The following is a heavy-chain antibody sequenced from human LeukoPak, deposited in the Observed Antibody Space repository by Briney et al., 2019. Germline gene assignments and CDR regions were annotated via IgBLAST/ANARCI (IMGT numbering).Heavy chain of an antibody. CDR3: ARGGRFVSRGYNWFDP. J-gene: IGHJ5*02. CDR1: GYTFTGYY. V-gene: IGHV1-2*02. CDR2: INPNSGGT. Sequence: GASVKVSCKASGYTFTGYYMHWVRQAPGQGLEWMGWINPNSGGTNYAQKFQGRVTMTRDTSISTAYMELSRLRSDDTAVYYCARGGRFVSRGYNWFDPWGQGTLVTVSS. D-gene: IGHD2-15*01.